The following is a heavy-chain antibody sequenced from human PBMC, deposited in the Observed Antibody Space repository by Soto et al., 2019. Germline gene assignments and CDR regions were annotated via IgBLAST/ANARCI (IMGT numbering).Heavy chain of an antibody. Sequence: GWSLRLSCAASGFTFSSYSMNWVRQAPGKGLEWVSSISSSSSYIYYADSVKGRFTISRDNAKNSLYLQMNSLRAEDTAVYYCARDKLSMGVYYYYGMDVWGQGTTVTVX. J-gene: IGHJ6*02. CDR3: ARDKLSMGVYYYYGMDV. V-gene: IGHV3-21*01. D-gene: IGHD3-10*01. CDR1: GFTFSSYS. CDR2: ISSSSSYI.